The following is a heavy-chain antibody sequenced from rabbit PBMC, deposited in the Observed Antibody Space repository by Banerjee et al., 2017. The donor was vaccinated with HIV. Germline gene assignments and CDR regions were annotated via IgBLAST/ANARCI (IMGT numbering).Heavy chain of an antibody. CDR2: IYNGDGST. Sequence: QQQLEESGGGLVKPEGSLTLTCTASGFSFSNKYVMCWVRQAPGKGLEWIACIYNGDGSTYYASWAKGRFTSTRSTSLNTVTLQLNSLTAADTATYFCARDDGYDGYNFNLWGQGTLVTVS. CDR1: GFSFSNKYV. V-gene: IGHV1S47*01. J-gene: IGHJ4*01. D-gene: IGHD7-1*01. CDR3: ARDDGYDGYNFNL.